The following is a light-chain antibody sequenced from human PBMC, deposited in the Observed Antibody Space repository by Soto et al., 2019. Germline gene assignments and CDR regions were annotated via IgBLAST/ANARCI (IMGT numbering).Light chain of an antibody. CDR1: SSDVGAYNY. CDR2: DVS. CDR3: SSYTSSSTPL. V-gene: IGLV2-14*01. J-gene: IGLJ2*01. Sequence: QSALTTPASVYGSPGRSITISCTGTSSDVGAYNYVSWYQQYPGKAPKLMIYDVSNRPSGVSNRFSGSKSGNTASLTISGLQAEDEADYYCSSYTSSSTPLFGGGTKVTVL.